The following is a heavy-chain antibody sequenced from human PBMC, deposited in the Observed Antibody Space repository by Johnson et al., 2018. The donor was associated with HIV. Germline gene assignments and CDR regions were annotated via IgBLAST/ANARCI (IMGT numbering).Heavy chain of an antibody. CDR3: ARDRGGYYSDSSGYYGDAFDI. J-gene: IGHJ3*02. CDR1: GFTFSSYW. CDR2: IKEDGSDK. V-gene: IGHV3-7*05. Sequence: VQLVESGGGLVHPGGSLRLSCAASGFTFSSYWMSWVRQAPGKGLEWVANIKEDGSDKYYVDSVKGRFTISRDNAKNSLYLQMNSLRAEDTAVYYCARDRGGYYSDSSGYYGDAFDIWGQGTMVTVSS. D-gene: IGHD3-22*01.